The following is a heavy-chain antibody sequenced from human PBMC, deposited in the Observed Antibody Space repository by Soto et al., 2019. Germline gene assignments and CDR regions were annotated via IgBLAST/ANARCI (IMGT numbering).Heavy chain of an antibody. D-gene: IGHD3-3*01. CDR1: GFTFSSYA. J-gene: IGHJ4*02. CDR2: ISGSGGST. V-gene: IGHV3-23*01. Sequence: GSLRLSCAASGFTFSSYAMSWVRQAPGKGLEWVSAISGSGGSTYYADSVKGRFTISRDNSKNTLYLQMNSLRAEDTAVYYCATLGYDFWSGYLENPFDYWGQGTLVTVSS. CDR3: ATLGYDFWSGYLENPFDY.